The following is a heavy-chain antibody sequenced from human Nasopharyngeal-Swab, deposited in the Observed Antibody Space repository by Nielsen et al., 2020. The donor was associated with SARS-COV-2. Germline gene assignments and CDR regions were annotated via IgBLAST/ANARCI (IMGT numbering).Heavy chain of an antibody. V-gene: IGHV3-7*03. CDR2: IKQDGSEK. CDR1: GFTFSSYW. J-gene: IGHJ4*02. CDR3: ARDSRGYSYGYIYFDY. D-gene: IGHD5-18*01. Sequence: GESLKISCAASGFTFSSYWMSWVRQAPGKGLEWVANIKQDGSEKYYVDSVKGRFTISRDNAKNSLYQQMNSLRAEDTAVYYCARDSRGYSYGYIYFDYWGQGTLVTVSS.